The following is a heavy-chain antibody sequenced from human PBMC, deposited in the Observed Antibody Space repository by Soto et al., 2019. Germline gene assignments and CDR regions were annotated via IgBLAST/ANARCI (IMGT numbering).Heavy chain of an antibody. Sequence: SGPTLVNPTQTLTLTCTFSGFSLSTSGMCVSWIRQPPGKALEWLALIDWDDDIYDSTSLKTRLTISKDTSKNQVVLTMTNMDPVDTATYYCARERVVPARTSYYYYCMDVWGQGTTVTVSS. CDR1: GFSLSTSGMC. D-gene: IGHD2-2*01. V-gene: IGHV2-70*01. J-gene: IGHJ6*02. CDR2: IDWDDDI. CDR3: ARERVVPARTSYYYYCMDV.